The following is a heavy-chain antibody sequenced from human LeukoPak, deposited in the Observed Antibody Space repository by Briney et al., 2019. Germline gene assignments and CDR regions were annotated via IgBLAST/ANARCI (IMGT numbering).Heavy chain of an antibody. CDR1: GGSISSSSYY. Sequence: SETLSLTCTVSGGSISSSSYYWGWIRQPPGKGLEWIGSIYYSGSTYYNPSLKSRVTMSVDTSKNQFSLKLSSVTAADTAVYYCASLHYDFWSGYTYYFDYWGQGTLVTVSS. CDR2: IYYSGST. CDR3: ASLHYDFWSGYTYYFDY. J-gene: IGHJ4*02. D-gene: IGHD3-3*01. V-gene: IGHV4-39*01.